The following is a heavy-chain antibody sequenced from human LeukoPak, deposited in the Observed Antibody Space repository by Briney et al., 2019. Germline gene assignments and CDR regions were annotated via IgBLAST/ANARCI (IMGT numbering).Heavy chain of an antibody. CDR2: INPNSGGT. J-gene: IGHJ5*02. V-gene: IGHV1-2*02. Sequence: ASVKVSCKASGYTFTGYYMHWVRQAPGQGLEWMGWINPNSGGTNYARKFQGRVTMTRDTSISTAYMELSRLRSDDTAVYYCARGRGYSGYDYILNWFDPWGQGTLVTVSS. D-gene: IGHD5-12*01. CDR3: ARGRGYSGYDYILNWFDP. CDR1: GYTFTGYY.